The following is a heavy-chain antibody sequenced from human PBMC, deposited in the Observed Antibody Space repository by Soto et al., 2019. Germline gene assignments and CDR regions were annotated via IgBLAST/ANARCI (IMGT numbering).Heavy chain of an antibody. CDR3: AAASSSGYYVRA. CDR1: GASINRGGYY. V-gene: IGHV4-31*03. Sequence: KPSETLSLTCTVSGASINRGGYYWSWIRQHPGKGLEWIGYIHNSGSTTYNTSLKRRVTISLYTSPNHFSLLLLTSAAADNTAYYCAAASSSGYYVRAWGQGTLVTVSS. D-gene: IGHD3-22*01. J-gene: IGHJ4*02. CDR2: IHNSGST.